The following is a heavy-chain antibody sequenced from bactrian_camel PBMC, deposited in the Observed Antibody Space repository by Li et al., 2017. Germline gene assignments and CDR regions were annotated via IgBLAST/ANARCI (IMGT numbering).Heavy chain of an antibody. CDR3: VRDEGTWSFAY. V-gene: IGHV3S25*01. CDR1: RSISSAGC. J-gene: IGHJ6*01. CDR2: INSSGRNT. D-gene: IGHD1*01. Sequence: QLVESRGGPVQAGGSLRLSCEASRSISSAGCMTWVRQAPGKGLEWVSDINSSGRNTNYADSVKGRFTISRDNAKNTVYLQMNSLKPEDTAVYYCVRDEGTWSFAYWGQGTQVTVS.